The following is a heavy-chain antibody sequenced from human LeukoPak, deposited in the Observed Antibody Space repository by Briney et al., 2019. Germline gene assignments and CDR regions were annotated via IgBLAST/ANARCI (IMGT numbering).Heavy chain of an antibody. V-gene: IGHV3-66*01. CDR2: IYSGGTT. CDR3: AKYRSVVAPRPTFDF. J-gene: IGHJ4*02. CDR1: GFTVSNSY. D-gene: IGHD3-16*02. Sequence: GGSLRLSCAVSGFTVSNSYMSWVRQAPGKGLECVSLIYSGGTTFYADSVKGRFTISRDKSKNTLCLQMNSLRVEDTAVYYCAKYRSVVAPRPTFDFWGQGTLVTVSS.